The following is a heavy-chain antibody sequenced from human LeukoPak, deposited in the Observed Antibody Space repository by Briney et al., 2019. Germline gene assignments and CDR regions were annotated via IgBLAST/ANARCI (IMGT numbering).Heavy chain of an antibody. CDR3: ARDSGSYPYYYYYYTNV. Sequence: GGSLRLSCAASGFTFSSYSMKWVRPAPGKGLEWVSYISSSSSTIYYADSVKGRFTISRDNAKNSLYLQMNSLRAEDTAVYYCARDSGSYPYYYYYYTNVWGKGTTVTVSS. CDR1: GFTFSSYS. V-gene: IGHV3-48*01. D-gene: IGHD1-26*01. CDR2: ISSSSSTI. J-gene: IGHJ6*03.